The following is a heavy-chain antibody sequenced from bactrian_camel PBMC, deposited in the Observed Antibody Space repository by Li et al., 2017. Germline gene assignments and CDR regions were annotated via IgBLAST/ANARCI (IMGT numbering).Heavy chain of an antibody. Sequence: HVQLVESGGGSVQAGGSLKLSCTSSGYDITTCEKGWFRQAPGKEREGVAAIDSDGSTSYTDSVKGRFAISRDNAENSLYLQLNNLKPDDTAMYFCAKTGAWSNLNYWGQGTQVTVS. CDR2: IDSDGST. V-gene: IGHV3S53*01. CDR1: GYDITTCE. CDR3: AKTGAWSNLNY. D-gene: IGHD8*01. J-gene: IGHJ4*01.